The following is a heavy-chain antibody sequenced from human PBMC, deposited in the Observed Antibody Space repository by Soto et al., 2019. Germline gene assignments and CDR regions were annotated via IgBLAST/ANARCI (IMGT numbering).Heavy chain of an antibody. J-gene: IGHJ4*02. CDR3: ARRKAFDY. Sequence: QVQLQESGPGLLKPSETLSLTCTVSGGSISSYYWSWIRQPPGKGLEWIGYIYYSGSTNYNPSLKSRVTISVDTSKNQFSLKLSSVTAADTAVYYCARRKAFDYWGQGTLVTVSS. V-gene: IGHV4-59*08. CDR1: GGSISSYY. CDR2: IYYSGST.